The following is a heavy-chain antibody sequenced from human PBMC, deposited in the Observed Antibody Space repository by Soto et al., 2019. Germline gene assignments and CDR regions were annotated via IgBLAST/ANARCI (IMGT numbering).Heavy chain of an antibody. CDR1: GFSFNNYG. CDR2: ISYDGGNK. Sequence: PGGSLRLSCAASGFSFNNYGMHWVRQAPGKGLEWVAVISYDGGNKNYADSVKGRFAISRDNSKNTFFLQMNSLRADDTAVYYCAKDSAYSSSGFDYCGQGPLVTVSS. J-gene: IGHJ4*02. D-gene: IGHD6-13*01. V-gene: IGHV3-30*18. CDR3: AKDSAYSSSGFDY.